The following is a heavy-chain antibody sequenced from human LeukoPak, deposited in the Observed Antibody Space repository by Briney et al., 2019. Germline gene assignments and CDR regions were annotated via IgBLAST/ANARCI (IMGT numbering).Heavy chain of an antibody. CDR2: IGADTGNT. CDR3: ARASRETGSTSDFDF. J-gene: IGHJ4*02. Sequence: ASVKVSCKTSGYTFYDYGISWVRQAPGQGLEWMGWIGADTGNTNFAQKLQDRVTMTTDTSTSTAYMELRSLTSDDTAVYYCARASRETGSTSDFDFWGQGTLVTVSS. V-gene: IGHV1-18*04. D-gene: IGHD1-7*01. CDR1: GYTFYDYG.